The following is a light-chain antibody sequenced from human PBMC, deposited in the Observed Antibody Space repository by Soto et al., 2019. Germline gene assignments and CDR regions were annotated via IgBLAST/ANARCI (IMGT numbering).Light chain of an antibody. CDR2: AAS. Sequence: EIVLTQSPGTLSLSPGERATLSCRASQSISSSYLAWYQQKPGQAPRLLIYAASSRATGIPDRFSGSGSGTCLNLNISRLEFEDFDVYYCQLYGSSSYTFGQGTQMEIK. V-gene: IGKV3-20*01. J-gene: IGKJ2*01. CDR1: QSISSSY. CDR3: QLYGSSSYT.